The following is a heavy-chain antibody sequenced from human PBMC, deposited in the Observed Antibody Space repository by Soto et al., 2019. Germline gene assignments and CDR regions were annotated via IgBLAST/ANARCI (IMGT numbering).Heavy chain of an antibody. CDR3: ARQLEVPFHGRDTFWYSRDV. Sequence: EVQLVQSGAEVKKPGESLKISCKASGYTFTGYWIGWVRQMPGKGLEWMGIIYPRDSETKYSPSFRGHVTISADTAISTAYLQWAGLKASDTAIYYCARQLEVPFHGRDTFWYSRDVWGQGTAVSVSS. J-gene: IGHJ6*02. V-gene: IGHV5-51*01. CDR2: IYPRDSET. D-gene: IGHD2-21*02. CDR1: GYTFTGYW.